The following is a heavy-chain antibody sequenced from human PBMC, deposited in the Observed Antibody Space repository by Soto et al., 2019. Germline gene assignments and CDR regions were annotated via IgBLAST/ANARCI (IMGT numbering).Heavy chain of an antibody. D-gene: IGHD6-13*01. CDR1: GGTFSSYA. CDR2: IIPIFGTA. J-gene: IGHJ4*02. V-gene: IGHV1-69*01. CDR3: AREIGAAAGYFAY. Sequence: QVQLVQSGAEVKKPGSSLKVSCKASGGTFSSYAISWVRQAPGQGLEWMGGIIPIFGTANYAQKFQGSFTIAAEESTSTAYMELSSLRSEDTAVYYCAREIGAAAGYFAYWGEGTMVTVSS.